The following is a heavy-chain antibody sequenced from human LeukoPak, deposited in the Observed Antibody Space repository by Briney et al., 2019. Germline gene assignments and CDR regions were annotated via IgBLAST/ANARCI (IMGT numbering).Heavy chain of an antibody. D-gene: IGHD1-14*01. Sequence: PGGSLRLSCAASGFTFSSYSMNWVRQAPGKGLEWVSVIYSGGSTYYADSVKGRFTISRDNSKNTLYLQMNSLRAEDTAVYYCAKNRSLRYWGQGTLVTVSS. V-gene: IGHV3-66*01. J-gene: IGHJ4*02. CDR2: IYSGGST. CDR1: GFTFSSYS. CDR3: AKNRSLRY.